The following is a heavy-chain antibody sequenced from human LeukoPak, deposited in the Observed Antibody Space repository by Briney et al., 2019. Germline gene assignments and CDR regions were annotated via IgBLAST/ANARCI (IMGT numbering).Heavy chain of an antibody. CDR3: ATMYYYDSSGYRSHAFDI. D-gene: IGHD3-22*01. V-gene: IGHV5-51*01. CDR1: GYSFTSYW. CDR2: IYPGDSDT. Sequence: GESLKISCKGSGYSFTSYWIGWVRQMPGKGLEWVGIIYPGDSDTRYSPSFQGQVTISADKSISTAYLQWSSLKASDTAMYYCATMYYYDSSGYRSHAFDIWGQGTMVTVSS. J-gene: IGHJ3*02.